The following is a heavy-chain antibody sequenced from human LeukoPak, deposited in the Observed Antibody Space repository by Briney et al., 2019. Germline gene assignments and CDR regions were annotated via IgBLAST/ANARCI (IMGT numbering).Heavy chain of an antibody. D-gene: IGHD1-7*01. Sequence: GGSLRLSCAASGFTFSRYAMSWVRQAPGKGLEWVSAISGSGGATYYPGSVRGRFTISRDNSKNTIYLQMDSLRAEDTAIYYCARDYWWNYDYWGQGTLVTVSS. CDR3: ARDYWWNYDY. V-gene: IGHV3-23*01. J-gene: IGHJ4*02. CDR1: GFTFSRYA. CDR2: ISGSGGAT.